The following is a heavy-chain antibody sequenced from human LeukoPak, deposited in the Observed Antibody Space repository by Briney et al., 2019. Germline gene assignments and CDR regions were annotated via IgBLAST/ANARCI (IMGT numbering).Heavy chain of an antibody. D-gene: IGHD6-13*01. CDR3: ARRGITYSSSFFAY. CDR1: GDSICNSNYY. CDR2: IFYSGST. J-gene: IGHJ4*02. Sequence: PSETLSLTCTVSGDSICNSNYYWAWVRQPPGKGLEWLASIFYSGSTYYNPSLKSRVTISVDTSKNQFSLNLHSVTAADTATYYCARRGITYSSSFFAYWGQGTLVTVSS. V-gene: IGHV4-39*01.